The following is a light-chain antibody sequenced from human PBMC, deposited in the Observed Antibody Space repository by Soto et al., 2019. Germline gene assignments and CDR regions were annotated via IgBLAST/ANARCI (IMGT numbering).Light chain of an antibody. Sequence: DIQMTQSPSTLSASVGDRVTITCRASQSISSWLAWYQQKPGKAPKLLIYDASSLESGVPSRFSGSGSGTEFTLTISSLQADDFATYYCQQYNSYSGTFGQGTKVEIK. CDR3: QQYNSYSGT. CDR1: QSISSW. J-gene: IGKJ1*01. V-gene: IGKV1-5*01. CDR2: DAS.